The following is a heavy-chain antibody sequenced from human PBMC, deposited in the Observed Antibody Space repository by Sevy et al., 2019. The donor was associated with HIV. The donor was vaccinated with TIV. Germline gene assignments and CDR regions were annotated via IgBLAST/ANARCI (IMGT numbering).Heavy chain of an antibody. CDR3: ARAPPVRSGDDSLNWFDP. Sequence: SETLSLTCTVSGGSISVYYWSWIRQPPGKELEYIGYVYHTGSTNYNPSLKSRVTISVDTSNIQFSLKLTSVTAADTAVYYCARAPPVRSGDDSLNWFDPWGQGTLVTVSS. D-gene: IGHD5-12*01. CDR2: VYHTGST. CDR1: GGSISVYY. V-gene: IGHV4-59*01. J-gene: IGHJ5*02.